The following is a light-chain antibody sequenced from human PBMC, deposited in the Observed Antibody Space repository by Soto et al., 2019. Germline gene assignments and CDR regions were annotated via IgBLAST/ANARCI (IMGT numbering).Light chain of an antibody. CDR3: QHRYNWLIA. Sequence: TQSPSSLSASVGDRVTITCRATQGIRNYLAWYQQKPGQAPRLLIYDVSNRATGIPARFSGSGSGTDFTLTISSLEPEDFAVYYCQHRYNWLIAFGQGTRLEIK. CDR1: QGIRNY. V-gene: IGKV3D-11*01. J-gene: IGKJ5*01. CDR2: DVS.